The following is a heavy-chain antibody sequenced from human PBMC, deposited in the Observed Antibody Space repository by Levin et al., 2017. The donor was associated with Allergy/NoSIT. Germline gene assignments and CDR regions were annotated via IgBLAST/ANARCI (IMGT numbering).Heavy chain of an antibody. CDR1: GFTFSRYT. Sequence: GGSLRLSCVASGFTFSRYTMNWVRQAPGKGLEWVSSISSTRSYMYYADSVKGRFTISSDNAKNSLYLQMNSLRADDTALYYCARDALGLAPPSFDLWGQGSLVTVSS. CDR3: ARDALGLAPPSFDL. J-gene: IGHJ4*02. CDR2: ISSTRSYM. D-gene: IGHD3/OR15-3a*01. V-gene: IGHV3-21*01.